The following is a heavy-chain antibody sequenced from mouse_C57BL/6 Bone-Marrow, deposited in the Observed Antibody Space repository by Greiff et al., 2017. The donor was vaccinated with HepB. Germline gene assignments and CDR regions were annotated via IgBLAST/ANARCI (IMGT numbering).Heavy chain of an antibody. D-gene: IGHD2-1*01. V-gene: IGHV8-12*01. CDR2: IYWDDDK. CDR1: GFSLSTSGMG. J-gene: IGHJ4*01. CDR3: ARSPIYYGPHYAMDY. Sequence: QVTLKVSGPGILQSSQTLSLTCSFSGFSLSTSGMGVSWIRQPSGKGLEWLAHIYWDDDKRHNPSLKSRLTIAKDTSRNQVFLKITSVDTADTATYDCARSPIYYGPHYAMDYWGQGTSVTVAS.